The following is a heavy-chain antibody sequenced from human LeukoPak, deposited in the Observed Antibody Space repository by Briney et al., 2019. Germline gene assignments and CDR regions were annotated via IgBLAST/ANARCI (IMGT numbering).Heavy chain of an antibody. D-gene: IGHD6-19*01. Sequence: MPSETLSLTCTVSGASISSYYWIWIRKPQGKGLEWIGHIYYDGSTNYNPSLKSRVTISVDTSKNQFSLNLSSVTAADTAVYYCARGAVAGKMSWFDPWGQGTLVTVSS. V-gene: IGHV4-59*01. CDR1: GASISSYY. CDR3: ARGAVAGKMSWFDP. J-gene: IGHJ5*02. CDR2: IYYDGST.